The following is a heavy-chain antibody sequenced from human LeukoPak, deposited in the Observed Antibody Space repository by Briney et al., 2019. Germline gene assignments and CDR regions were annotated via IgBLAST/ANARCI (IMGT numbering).Heavy chain of an antibody. CDR1: GFTFSSYA. CDR3: AREDCSSTSCYLKQGAFDP. V-gene: IGHV3-30-3*01. D-gene: IGHD2-2*01. CDR2: ISYDGSNK. J-gene: IGHJ5*02. Sequence: GGSLGLSCAASGFTFSSYAMHWVRQAPGKGLEWVAVISYDGSNKYYADSVKGRFTISRDNSKNTLYLQMNSLRAEDTAVYYCAREDCSSTSCYLKQGAFDPWGQGTLVTVSS.